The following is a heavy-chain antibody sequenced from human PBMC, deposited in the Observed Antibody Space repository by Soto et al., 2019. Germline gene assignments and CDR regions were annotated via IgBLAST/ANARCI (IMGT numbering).Heavy chain of an antibody. Sequence: SETLSLTCTVSGGSMIAYYWNWMRQPPGKGLQWIGYTYYSGGTTYNPSLKSRVTISVDSSKNQFSLKLDSVTPADTAVYYCARVRGTAGKRYFDYWGPGTLVTVSS. V-gene: IGHV4-59*01. D-gene: IGHD6-13*01. CDR1: GGSMIAYY. CDR3: ARVRGTAGKRYFDY. J-gene: IGHJ4*02. CDR2: TYYSGGT.